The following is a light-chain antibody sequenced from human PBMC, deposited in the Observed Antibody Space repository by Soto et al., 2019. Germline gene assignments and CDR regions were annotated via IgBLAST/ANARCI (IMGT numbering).Light chain of an antibody. CDR3: QQSYRTPWT. CDR2: AAS. J-gene: IGKJ1*01. Sequence: DIQMTQSPSCLSASVGDRVTITCRASQSIGTSLNWYQQKPGKAPNLLIYAASILQSGVPSRFSGGGSGTDFTLTISSPQPEDFATYYCQQSYRTPWTFGQGTKVEIK. CDR1: QSIGTS. V-gene: IGKV1-39*01.